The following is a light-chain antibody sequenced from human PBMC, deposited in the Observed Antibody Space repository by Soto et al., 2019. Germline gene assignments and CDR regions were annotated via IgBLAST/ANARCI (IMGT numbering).Light chain of an antibody. J-gene: IGLJ1*01. CDR2: DVT. Sequence: QSALTQPASVSGSPGQSIAISCTGTSSDIGGYNYVSWYQQHPGKAPKLMIYDVTKRPSGVPDRFSGSTSGNTASLTISGLLAEDEADYYCCSYAGSYSYVFGTGTKV. V-gene: IGLV2-11*01. CDR3: CSYAGSYSYV. CDR1: SSDIGGYNY.